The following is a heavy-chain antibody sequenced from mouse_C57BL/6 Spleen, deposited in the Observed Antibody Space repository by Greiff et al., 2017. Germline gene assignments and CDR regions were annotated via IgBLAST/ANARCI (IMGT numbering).Heavy chain of an antibody. V-gene: IGHV1-55*01. D-gene: IGHD1-1*01. CDR2: IYPGSGST. CDR3: ARDYGDGSSPWFAY. Sequence: VQLQQSGAELVKPGASVKMSCKASGYTFTSYWITWVKQRPGQGLEWIGDIYPGSGSTNYNEKFKSKATLTVDTSSSTAYMQLSSLTSEDSAVYYCARDYGDGSSPWFAYWGQGTLVTVSA. J-gene: IGHJ3*01. CDR1: GYTFTSYW.